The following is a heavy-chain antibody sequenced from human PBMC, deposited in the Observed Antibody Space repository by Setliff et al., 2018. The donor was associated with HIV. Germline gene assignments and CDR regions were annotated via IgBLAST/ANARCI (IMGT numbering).Heavy chain of an antibody. J-gene: IGHJ4*02. CDR2: IYTSGST. V-gene: IGHV4-59*08. CDR1: GGSISSYY. D-gene: IGHD6-6*01. Sequence: PSETLSLTCTVSGGSISSYYWSWIRQPPGKGLEWIGYIYTSGSTNYHPSLKSRVTISVYTSKNQFSLKLSSVTAADTAVYYCARHVGYSSSSLDDGGQGTLVTVS. CDR3: ARHVGYSSSSLDD.